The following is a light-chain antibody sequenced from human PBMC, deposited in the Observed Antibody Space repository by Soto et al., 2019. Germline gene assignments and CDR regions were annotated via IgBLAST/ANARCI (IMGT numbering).Light chain of an antibody. CDR1: SSDIGGYNY. Sequence: SALTQPASVSGSPGQSITISCTGSSSDIGGYNYVSWYQQHPGKAPQVMIYDVTNRPSGVSNRFSGSKSGNTASLTISGLQAEDEADYYCYSHTTSGTWVFGGGTKLTVL. J-gene: IGLJ3*02. V-gene: IGLV2-14*01. CDR3: YSHTTSGTWV. CDR2: DVT.